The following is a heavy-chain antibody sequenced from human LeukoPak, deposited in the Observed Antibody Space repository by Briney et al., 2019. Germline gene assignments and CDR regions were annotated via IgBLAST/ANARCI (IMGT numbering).Heavy chain of an antibody. CDR3: ARSHLLFGELLNYFDY. Sequence: SETLSLTCTVSGGSVSSGSYYWGWLRQPPGKGLEWFGYIYYSGTTNYHPSLKSRVTISVDTSKNQFSLKLSSVTAADTAVYYCARSHLLFGELLNYFDYWGQGTLVTVSS. J-gene: IGHJ4*02. V-gene: IGHV4-61*01. CDR1: GGSVSSGSYY. D-gene: IGHD3-10*01. CDR2: IYYSGTT.